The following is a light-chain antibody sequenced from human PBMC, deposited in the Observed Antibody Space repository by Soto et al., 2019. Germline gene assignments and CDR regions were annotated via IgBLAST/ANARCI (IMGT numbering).Light chain of an antibody. Sequence: EIVLTQSPGTLSLSPGERATLSCRASQTVSSNYLTWYQQKPGQAPRLLIYGASSRATGIPDRFSGSGSGTDFTINISRLGHEDFAVYYCQQYGRSPWTFDQGTKVEIK. CDR2: GAS. CDR1: QTVSSNY. J-gene: IGKJ1*01. CDR3: QQYGRSPWT. V-gene: IGKV3-20*01.